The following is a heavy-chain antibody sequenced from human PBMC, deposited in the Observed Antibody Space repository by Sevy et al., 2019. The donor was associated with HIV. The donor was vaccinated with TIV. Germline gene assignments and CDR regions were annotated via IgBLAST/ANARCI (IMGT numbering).Heavy chain of an antibody. CDR3: ARVVEPAGIXPYYXGXDX. CDR1: GXXXTDYY. J-gene: IGHJ6*01. V-gene: IGHV1-2*02. Sequence: ASVKVSCXASGXXXTDYYIHWVXXAXGQGLEWMGWINPKSGGTNYAQKFHGRVTMTRDTSISTAYMELSRLRSDDTAVYYCARVVEPAGIXPYYXGXDXXXPGATVTVSS. D-gene: IGHD2-2*02. CDR2: INPKSGGT.